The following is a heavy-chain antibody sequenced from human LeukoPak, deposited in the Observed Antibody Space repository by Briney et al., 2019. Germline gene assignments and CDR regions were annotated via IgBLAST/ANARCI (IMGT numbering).Heavy chain of an antibody. CDR2: ISGSGGSI. J-gene: IGHJ4*02. V-gene: IGHV3-23*01. CDR3: AKVGYFSGRGYFDY. D-gene: IGHD3-22*01. CDR1: GFTFSSYA. Sequence: GGSLRLSCAASGFTFSSYAMSWVRQAPGKGLEWVSAISGSGGSIYYADSVKGRFTISRDNSKNTLYLQMNSLRAEDTAVYYCAKVGYFSGRGYFDYWGQGTLVTVSS.